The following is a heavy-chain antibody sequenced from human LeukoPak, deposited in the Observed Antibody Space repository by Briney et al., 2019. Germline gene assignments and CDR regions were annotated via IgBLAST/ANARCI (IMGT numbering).Heavy chain of an antibody. Sequence: ASVKASFKASGYTFTVYYMHWVRQAPGQGLEWMGWINPNSGGTNYAQKFQGRVTMTRDTSISTAYMELSRLRSDDTAVYYCARDLVYYDSSGYPDYWGQGTLVTVSS. CDR1: GYTFTVYY. D-gene: IGHD3-22*01. CDR3: ARDLVYYDSSGYPDY. CDR2: INPNSGGT. J-gene: IGHJ4*02. V-gene: IGHV1-2*02.